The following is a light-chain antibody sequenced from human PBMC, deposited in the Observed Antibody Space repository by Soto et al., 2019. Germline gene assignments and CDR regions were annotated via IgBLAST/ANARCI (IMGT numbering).Light chain of an antibody. CDR1: SSDIGDHNS. CDR3: SSYTTSTTVL. Sequence: QSALTQPASVSGSPGQSITISCTGTSSDIGDHNSVSWYLQQPGKAPKLMIYAVSNRPTGVSNRFSGSKSGNTASLTISGLQAEDEADYYCSSYTTSTTVLFGGGTKLTVL. CDR2: AVS. V-gene: IGLV2-14*03. J-gene: IGLJ2*01.